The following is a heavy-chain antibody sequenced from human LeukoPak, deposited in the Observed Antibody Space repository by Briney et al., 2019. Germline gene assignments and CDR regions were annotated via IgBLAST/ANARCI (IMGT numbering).Heavy chain of an antibody. D-gene: IGHD3-22*01. CDR2: IKQDGSEK. CDR1: GFTFSSYW. V-gene: IGHV3-7*01. CDR3: ARGHKPPYYDSSGYYYVRRSYAFDI. Sequence: PGGSLRLSCAASGFTFSSYWMSWVRQAPGKGLEWVANIKQDGSEKYYVDSVKGRFTIFRDNAKNSLYLQMNSLRAEDTAVYYCARGHKPPYYDSSGYYYVRRSYAFDIWGQGTMVTVSS. J-gene: IGHJ3*02.